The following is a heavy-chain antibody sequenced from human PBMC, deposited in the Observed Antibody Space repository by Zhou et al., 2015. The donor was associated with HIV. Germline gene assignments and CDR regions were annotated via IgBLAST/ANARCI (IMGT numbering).Heavy chain of an antibody. V-gene: IGHV3-33*01. CDR1: GFNFSNYG. CDR3: ARDLRDSDWSHYYYGMDV. Sequence: QAHLVESGGGVVQPERSLRLSCAASGFNFSNYGMHWVRQPPGKGLEWVAVIWYEGSNKFYGDSVKGRFTISRDNSKNLLYLEMNSLRAEDTAVYFCARDLRDSDWSHYYYGMDVWGQGP. CDR2: IWYEGSNK. D-gene: IGHD6-19*01. J-gene: IGHJ6*02.